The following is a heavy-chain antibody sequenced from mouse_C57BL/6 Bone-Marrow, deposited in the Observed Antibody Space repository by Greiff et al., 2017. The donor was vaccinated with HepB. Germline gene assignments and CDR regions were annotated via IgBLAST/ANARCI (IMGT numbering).Heavy chain of an antibody. V-gene: IGHV5-9-1*02. CDR1: GFTFSSYA. J-gene: IGHJ1*03. Sequence: EVKLVESGEGLVKPGGSLTLSCAASGFTFSSYAMSWVRQTPEKRLEWVAYISSGGDYIYYADTVKGRFTISRDNARNTLYLQMSSLKSEDTAMYYCTRVSDYYGSSYWYFDVWGTGTTVTVSS. CDR2: ISSGGDYI. CDR3: TRVSDYYGSSYWYFDV. D-gene: IGHD1-1*01.